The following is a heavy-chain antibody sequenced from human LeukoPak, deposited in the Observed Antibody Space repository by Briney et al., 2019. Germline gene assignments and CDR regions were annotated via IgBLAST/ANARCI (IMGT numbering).Heavy chain of an antibody. Sequence: GESLKTSCNGSGYSFTSYWIGWVRQMPGKGLEWMGIIYPGDSDTRYSPSFQGQVTISADKSISTAYLQWSSLKASDTAMYYCARRGIAAAGIGLNYFDYWGQGTLVTVSS. D-gene: IGHD6-13*01. J-gene: IGHJ4*02. CDR2: IYPGDSDT. CDR3: ARRGIAAAGIGLNYFDY. V-gene: IGHV5-51*01. CDR1: GYSFTSYW.